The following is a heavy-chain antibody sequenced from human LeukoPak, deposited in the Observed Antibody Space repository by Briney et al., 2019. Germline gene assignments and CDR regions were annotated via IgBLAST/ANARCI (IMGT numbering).Heavy chain of an antibody. Sequence: GASLQISCQGSGYPFTSYWIGWVRPLPGKGLEWMGIFYPGDSDTRYSPSCQGQLTISADKSISTAYLQWSSLKASDTAMYYCARQKVEYRGYDVIRAFDYWGQGTLVTVSS. CDR3: ARQKVEYRGYDVIRAFDY. J-gene: IGHJ4*02. D-gene: IGHD5-12*01. V-gene: IGHV5-51*01. CDR1: GYPFTSYW. CDR2: FYPGDSDT.